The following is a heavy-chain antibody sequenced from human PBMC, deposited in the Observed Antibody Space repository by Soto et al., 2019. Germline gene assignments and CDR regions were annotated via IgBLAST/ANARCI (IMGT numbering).Heavy chain of an antibody. V-gene: IGHV3-23*01. CDR3: QIDIDVFSGGVPTAHGSFEF. CDR2: ISGSGSET. Sequence: PGGSLRLSGATSGFNFKNYCISWVRLAPWQGLEWVSAISGSGSETYYADSVKGRFTIPRDNSKETLFLQMNSLRAEDTAIYYCQIDIDVFSGGVPTAHGSFEFWGQGTLLTVYS. J-gene: IGHJ4*02. D-gene: IGHD3-3*01. CDR1: GFNFKNYC.